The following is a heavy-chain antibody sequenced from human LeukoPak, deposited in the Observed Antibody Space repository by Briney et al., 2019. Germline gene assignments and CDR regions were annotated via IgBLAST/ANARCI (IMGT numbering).Heavy chain of an antibody. CDR1: GFTFSSYA. CDR3: ARGVVRGELRY. J-gene: IGHJ4*02. D-gene: IGHD3-10*01. Sequence: GRSLRLSCAASGFTFSSYAMHWVRQAPGKGLEWVAVISYDGSNKYYADSVKGRFTISRDNSKNTLYLQMNSLRAEDTAVYYCARGVVRGELRYWGQGTLVTVSS. CDR2: ISYDGSNK. V-gene: IGHV3-30*04.